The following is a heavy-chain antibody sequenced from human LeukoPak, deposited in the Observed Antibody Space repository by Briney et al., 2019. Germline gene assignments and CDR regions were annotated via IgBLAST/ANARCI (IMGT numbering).Heavy chain of an antibody. Sequence: PGGSLRLSCAAYGFTFSDYYMSWIRQAPGKGLEWVSYISSSGSTIYYADSVKGRFTISRDNAKNSLYLQMNSLRAEDTAVYYCASEGVVVPAAKDYWGQGTLVTVSS. D-gene: IGHD2-2*01. CDR1: GFTFSDYY. J-gene: IGHJ4*02. V-gene: IGHV3-11*01. CDR2: ISSSGSTI. CDR3: ASEGVVVPAAKDY.